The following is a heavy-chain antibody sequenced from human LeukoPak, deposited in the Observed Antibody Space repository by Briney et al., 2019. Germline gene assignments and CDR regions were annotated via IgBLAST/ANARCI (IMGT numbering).Heavy chain of an antibody. D-gene: IGHD6-19*01. Sequence: GGSLRLSCAASGFTFTSYGMHWVRQAPGKGLEWVAFIWYNGNNEYYAESVKGRFTISRDNSKNTLYLQMNSLRAEDTAVYYCARAPGYSSGWALSDYWGQGTLVSVSS. CDR3: ARAPGYSSGWALSDY. V-gene: IGHV3-33*01. CDR1: GFTFTSYG. CDR2: IWYNGNNE. J-gene: IGHJ4*02.